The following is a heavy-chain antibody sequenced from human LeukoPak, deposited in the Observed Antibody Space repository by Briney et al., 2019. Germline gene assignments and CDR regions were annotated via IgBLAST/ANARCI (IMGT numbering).Heavy chain of an antibody. J-gene: IGHJ4*02. Sequence: PGGSLRLSCAASGFTFSSYGMHWVRQAPGKGLDWVAFIHHDGSNKYYADSVRGRFTISRDNSKNTLYLQMNSPRAEDTAVYYCARGVSGWYVDYWGQGTLVTVSS. CDR2: IHHDGSNK. V-gene: IGHV3-30*02. D-gene: IGHD6-19*01. CDR3: ARGVSGWYVDY. CDR1: GFTFSSYG.